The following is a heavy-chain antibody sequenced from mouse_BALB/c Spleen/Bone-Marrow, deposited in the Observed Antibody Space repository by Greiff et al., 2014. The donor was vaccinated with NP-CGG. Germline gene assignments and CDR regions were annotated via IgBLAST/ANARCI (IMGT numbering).Heavy chain of an antibody. Sequence: VKLMESGAELVKPGASVKLFCKASGYTFTSYYMYWVKQRPGQGLEWIGEINPSNGGTNFNEKFKSKATLTVDKSSSTAYMQLSSLTSEDSAVYYCTRYGNYYFDYWGQGTTLTVSS. CDR2: INPSNGGT. D-gene: IGHD2-1*01. CDR1: GYTFTSYY. CDR3: TRYGNYYFDY. V-gene: IGHV1S81*02. J-gene: IGHJ2*01.